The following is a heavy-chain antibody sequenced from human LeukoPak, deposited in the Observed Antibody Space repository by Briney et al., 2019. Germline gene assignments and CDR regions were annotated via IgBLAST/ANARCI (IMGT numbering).Heavy chain of an antibody. CDR3: ARSSVVTAMVHLDY. CDR1: GYTFTSYG. J-gene: IGHJ4*02. D-gene: IGHD2-21*02. V-gene: IGHV1-69*06. Sequence: GASVKVSCKASGYTFTSYGISWVRQAPGQGLEWMGGIIPIFDTANYAQKFQGRVTITADKSTSTAYMELSSLRSEDTAVYYCARSSVVTAMVHLDYWGQGTLVTVSS. CDR2: IIPIFDTA.